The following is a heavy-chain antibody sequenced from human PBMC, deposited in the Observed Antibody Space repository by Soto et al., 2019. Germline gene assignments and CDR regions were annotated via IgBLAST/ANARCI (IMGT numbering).Heavy chain of an antibody. CDR2: IYYSGST. J-gene: IGHJ5*01. Sequence: SETLSLTCTVSGGSISSYYWSWIRQPPGKGLEWIGYIYYSGSTNYNPSLKSRATISVDTSKNQFSLKLSSVTAAGTAVYYCARHGHYFFLVSYYHANCFDSWCPGILVTVSS. V-gene: IGHV4-59*08. D-gene: IGHD3-10*01. CDR3: ARHGHYFFLVSYYHANCFDS. CDR1: GGSISSYY.